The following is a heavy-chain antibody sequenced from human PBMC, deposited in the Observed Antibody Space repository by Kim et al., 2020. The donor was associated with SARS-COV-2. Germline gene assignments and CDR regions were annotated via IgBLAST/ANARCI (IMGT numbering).Heavy chain of an antibody. V-gene: IGHV3-9*01. Sequence: GGSLRLSCAASGFTFYDYAMHWVRQAPGKGLEWVSGIGWNSGGIGYADSVKGRFTISRDNAENSLYLQMNSLRAEDTALYYCAKASESGYGGFDYWGQGTLVTVSS. CDR1: GFTFYDYA. J-gene: IGHJ4*02. CDR3: AKASESGYGGFDY. CDR2: IGWNSGGI. D-gene: IGHD5-12*01.